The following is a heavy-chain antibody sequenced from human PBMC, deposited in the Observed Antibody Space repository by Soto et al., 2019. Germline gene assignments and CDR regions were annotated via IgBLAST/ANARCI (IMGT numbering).Heavy chain of an antibody. Sequence: EVQLLPSGGGLVQPGGSLRLSCAASRFTFSSYAMTWVRQAPGKGLEWVSSITSDGFNTYYADSVKGRFTISRDNSKNTVYLQINSLRAEDTAVYYCSKSGDGYWGQGTLVTVSS. D-gene: IGHD3-10*01. J-gene: IGHJ4*02. CDR2: ITSDGFNT. V-gene: IGHV3-23*01. CDR3: SKSGDGY. CDR1: RFTFSSYA.